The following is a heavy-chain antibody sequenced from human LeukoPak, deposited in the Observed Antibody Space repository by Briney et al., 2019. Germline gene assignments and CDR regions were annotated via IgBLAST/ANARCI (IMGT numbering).Heavy chain of an antibody. CDR3: ARVSSRDSSGYYLAY. J-gene: IGHJ4*02. V-gene: IGHV1-46*01. CDR1: GYTFTSYY. Sequence: ASVKVSCKASGYTFTSYYMHWVRQAPGQGLEWMGIINPSGGSTSYAQKFQGRVTMTRDTSTSTVYMELSSLRSEDTAVYYCARVSSRDSSGYYLAYWGQGTLVTVSS. CDR2: INPSGGST. D-gene: IGHD3-22*01.